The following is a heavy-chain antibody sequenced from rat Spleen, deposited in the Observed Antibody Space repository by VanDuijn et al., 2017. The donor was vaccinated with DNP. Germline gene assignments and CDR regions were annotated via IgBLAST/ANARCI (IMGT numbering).Heavy chain of an antibody. V-gene: IGHV5-7*01. Sequence: EVQLVESGGGLVQPGRSLKLSCAASGFTFSDYNMAWVRQAPKKGLEWVATISYNGGITFYRDSVKGRFTISRDDAKSTLYLQMNSLRSEDMATYYCVRWNSGHFDYWGQGVMVTVSS. CDR2: ISYNGGIT. D-gene: IGHD4-3*01. CDR1: GFTFSDYN. CDR3: VRWNSGHFDY. J-gene: IGHJ2*01.